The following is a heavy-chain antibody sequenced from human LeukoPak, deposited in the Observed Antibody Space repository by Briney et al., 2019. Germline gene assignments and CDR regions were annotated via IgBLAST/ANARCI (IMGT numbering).Heavy chain of an antibody. V-gene: IGHV4-34*01. Sequence: SKTLSLTCAVYGGSFGGYSWSWVRQPPGKGLEWIGEINRSGSTNYNPSLKSRVTISVDTSKNQFSLKLSSVTAADTAVYYCARGSKAAYYYAYWGQGTLVTVSS. CDR3: ARGSKAAYYYAY. CDR2: INRSGST. CDR1: GGSFGGYS. J-gene: IGHJ4*02. D-gene: IGHD3-10*01.